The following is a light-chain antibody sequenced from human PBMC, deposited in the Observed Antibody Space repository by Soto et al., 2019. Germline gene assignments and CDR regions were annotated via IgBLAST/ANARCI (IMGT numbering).Light chain of an antibody. CDR3: QQYGSSPYT. CDR2: GAS. CDR1: QSVRNSY. Sequence: EIVLTQSPGTLSLSPGERATLSCRASQSVRNSYLAWYQQKPGQAPRLLIYGASGRATGIPDRFSGRGSGKDFTITISRLEPEDFAVYYCQQYGSSPYTLGQGTKLEI. V-gene: IGKV3-20*01. J-gene: IGKJ2*01.